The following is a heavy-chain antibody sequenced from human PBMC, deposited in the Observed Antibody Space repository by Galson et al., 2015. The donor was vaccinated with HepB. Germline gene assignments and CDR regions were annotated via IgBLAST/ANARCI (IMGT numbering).Heavy chain of an antibody. CDR1: GFTFSHYT. J-gene: IGHJ3*01. V-gene: IGHV3-23*01. CDR2: ILSDGTT. Sequence: SLRLSCAASGFTFSHYTMGWVRQAPGKGLEWVSAILSDGTTSYTDSMRGRFTISRDNSTNTLYLQMNSLRTEDTAVYYCARRVEGAFGVWGQGTMVAVSS. CDR3: ARRVEGAFGV.